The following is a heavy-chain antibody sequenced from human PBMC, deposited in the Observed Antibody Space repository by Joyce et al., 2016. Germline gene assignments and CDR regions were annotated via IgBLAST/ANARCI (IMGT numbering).Heavy chain of an antibody. CDR1: GFSFRKAW. D-gene: IGHD2-2*01. J-gene: IGHJ3*01. CDR2: VKSKSQGGTT. V-gene: IGHV3-15*01. Sequence: EVQLVESGGGLVKPGGSLRLSCAASGFSFRKAWVTGVRQAPGKGLAWVGRVKSKSQGGTTDYAAPVKGRFTISRDDSRDTAYLQMNSLKSEDTGVYFCVTGLCIGTACHWDDAFDVWGQGTMVTVSS. CDR3: VTGLCIGTACHWDDAFDV.